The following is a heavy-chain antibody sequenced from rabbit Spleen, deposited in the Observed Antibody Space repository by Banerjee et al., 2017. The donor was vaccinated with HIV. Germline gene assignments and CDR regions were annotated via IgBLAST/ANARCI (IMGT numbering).Heavy chain of an antibody. CDR2: IDGDSSGRT. J-gene: IGHJ6*01. Sequence: QSLEESGGDLVKPGASLTLSCKLSGFDFTNYYMCWVRQAPGKGLEWIASIDGDSSGRTYYASWVNGRFTISKTSSTTVTLQMTSLTVADTATYFCARDSGTSFSTYGMDLWGQGTLVTVS. V-gene: IGHV1S40*01. D-gene: IGHD8-1*01. CDR1: GFDFTNYY. CDR3: ARDSGTSFSTYGMDL.